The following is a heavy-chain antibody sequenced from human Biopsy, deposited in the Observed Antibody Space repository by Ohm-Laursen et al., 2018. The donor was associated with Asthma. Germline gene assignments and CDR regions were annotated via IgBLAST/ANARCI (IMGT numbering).Heavy chain of an antibody. CDR1: GFTFSDYD. CDR3: ARDLRSDNWNPWGMDV. CDR2: ISYDGTNK. V-gene: IGHV3-30-3*01. D-gene: IGHD1-20*01. Sequence: LRLSCAASGFTFSDYDMHWVRQAPGKGLEWVAVISYDGTNKDYADSVKGRFTFSRDNSQNTLSLEMNSLRVEDTAVYYCARDLRSDNWNPWGMDVWGLGTTVTVAS. J-gene: IGHJ6*02.